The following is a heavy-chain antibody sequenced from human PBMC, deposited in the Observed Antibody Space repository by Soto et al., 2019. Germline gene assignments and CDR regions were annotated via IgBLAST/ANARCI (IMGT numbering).Heavy chain of an antibody. J-gene: IGHJ6*02. D-gene: IGHD2-2*01. CDR1: GFTFSSYG. Sequence: LRLSCAASGFTFSSYGMHWVRQAPGKGLEWVAVISYDGSNKYYADSVKGRFTISRDNSKNTLYLQMNSLRAEDTAVYYCAKPDIVLVPAATLDVWGQGTTVTVSS. CDR3: AKPDIVLVPAATLDV. CDR2: ISYDGSNK. V-gene: IGHV3-30*18.